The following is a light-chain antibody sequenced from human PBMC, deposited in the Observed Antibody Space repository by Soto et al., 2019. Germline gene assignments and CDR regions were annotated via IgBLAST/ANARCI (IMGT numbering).Light chain of an antibody. CDR2: GAS. Sequence: IQMTQSPSSLSASVGDTVTITCRASHTISTYLNWYQQKPGKAPKLLIYGASSLQSGVPSRFSGGGSGTDFTLTISSLQPEDIATYYCQQSYTTPLAFGGGTKVEIK. V-gene: IGKV1-39*01. J-gene: IGKJ4*01. CDR3: QQSYTTPLA. CDR1: HTISTY.